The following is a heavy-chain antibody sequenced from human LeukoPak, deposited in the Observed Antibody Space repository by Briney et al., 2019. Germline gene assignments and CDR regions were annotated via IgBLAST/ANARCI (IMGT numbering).Heavy chain of an antibody. CDR3: AKDSAKKYDDY. J-gene: IGHJ4*02. V-gene: IGHV3-23*01. CDR2: ISGSGGYT. CDR1: GFTFSSYA. D-gene: IGHD2/OR15-2a*01. Sequence: PGGSLRLSCAASGFTFSSYAMSWVRQAPGKGLEWVSAISGSGGYTHYADSVRGRVSISRDNSNNTLYMQMNSLRAEDTAVYYCAKDSAKKYDDYWGQGTLVTVSS.